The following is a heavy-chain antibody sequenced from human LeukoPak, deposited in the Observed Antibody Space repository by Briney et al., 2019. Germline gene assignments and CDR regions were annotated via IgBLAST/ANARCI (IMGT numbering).Heavy chain of an antibody. D-gene: IGHD3-10*01. CDR3: ARHLYYYGSGSDNFLYY. CDR1: GFSVSSNY. J-gene: IGHJ4*02. CDR2: INSGGTT. V-gene: IGHV3-53*01. Sequence: PGGSLRLSCAASGFSVSSNYMNWVRQAPGQGLEWVSVINSGGTTHYADSVKGRFTISRDNSKNTLYLQMNSLRAEDTAVYYCARHLYYYGSGSDNFLYYWGQGTLVTVSS.